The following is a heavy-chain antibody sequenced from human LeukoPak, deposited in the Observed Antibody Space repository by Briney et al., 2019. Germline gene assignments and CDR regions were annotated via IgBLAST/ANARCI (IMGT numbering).Heavy chain of an antibody. CDR3: ARATSYRGIAAAGDNYYYYYGMDV. J-gene: IGHJ6*02. V-gene: IGHV1-46*01. Sequence: ASVKVSCKASGYTFTSYYMHWVRQAPGQGLEWMGIINPSGGSTSYAQKFQGRVTMTRDTSTSTVYMELSSLRSEDTAVYYCARATSYRGIAAAGDNYYYYYGMDVWGQGTTVTVSS. CDR1: GYTFTSYY. CDR2: INPSGGST. D-gene: IGHD6-13*01.